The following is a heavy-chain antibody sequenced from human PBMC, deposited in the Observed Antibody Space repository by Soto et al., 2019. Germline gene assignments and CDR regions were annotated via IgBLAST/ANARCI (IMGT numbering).Heavy chain of an antibody. J-gene: IGHJ6*02. D-gene: IGHD6-13*01. CDR1: GGYISDHY. CDR2: IDHSGST. Sequence: SATLSLIFTFSGGYISDHYWSWIRQPAGKGLEWIGYIDHSGSTSYNPSLKSRVTISVDTPNNQFSLRLSAVTAADTAMYYCARHVLSDSSSWYFGQVGMDVWGQGTTVTVSS. CDR3: ARHVLSDSSSWYFGQVGMDV. V-gene: IGHV4-59*11.